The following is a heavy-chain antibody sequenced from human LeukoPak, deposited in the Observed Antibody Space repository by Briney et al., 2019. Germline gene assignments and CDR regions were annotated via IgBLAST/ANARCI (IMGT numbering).Heavy chain of an antibody. CDR1: GYTFTSYG. CDR3: AXXXXEXELTAPLDYYYYGMDV. D-gene: IGHD1-26*01. V-gene: IGHV1-18*01. Sequence: VASVKVSCKASGYTFTSYGISWVRQAPGQGLEWMGWISAYNGNTNYAQKLQGRVTMTTDTSTSTAYMELRSLRSDDTAVYYCAXXXXEXELTAPLDYYYYGMDVWGQGTTVTVSS. J-gene: IGHJ6*02. CDR2: ISAYNGNT.